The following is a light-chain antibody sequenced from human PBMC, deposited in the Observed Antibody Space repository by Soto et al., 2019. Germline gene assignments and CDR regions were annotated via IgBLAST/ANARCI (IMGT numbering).Light chain of an antibody. J-gene: IGLJ2*01. CDR2: EVS. CDR1: SSDVGGYNY. CDR3: SSYAGSNNPVI. Sequence: QSVLTQPPSASGSPGQSVTISCTGTSSDVGGYNYVSWYQQQPGKAPKFLIFEVSRRPSGVPDRFSGSKSGNTASLTVSGLQADDEADYYCSSYAGSNNPVIFGGGTKVTVL. V-gene: IGLV2-8*01.